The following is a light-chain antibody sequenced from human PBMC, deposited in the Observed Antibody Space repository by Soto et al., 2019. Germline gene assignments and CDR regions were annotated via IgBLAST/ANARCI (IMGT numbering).Light chain of an antibody. V-gene: IGKV3-20*01. CDR1: QSVTSNH. CDR2: GAS. CDR3: QQYATSPRT. J-gene: IGKJ4*01. Sequence: EIVLTQSPGTLSLSPGERATLSCKASQSVTSNHLVWYQQMPGQAPRLLIGGASRRATGVPDRFTGSGSGTDFYLTSDRLEPEDAAMYYWQQYATSPRTFGGGTKVEI.